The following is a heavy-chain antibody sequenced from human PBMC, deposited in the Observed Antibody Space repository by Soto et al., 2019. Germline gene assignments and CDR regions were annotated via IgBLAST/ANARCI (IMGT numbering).Heavy chain of an antibody. D-gene: IGHD2-15*01. Sequence: PSETLSLTCAVSGGFTSTNNWWSWVHQPPGKGLEWIGDAYHSGSTEYNPSLKSRVSISVDKSKNQSSRKLTSATGAHPPVDYFARSPPRSNSGGSGSFEYWGKGSMVTVSS. CDR2: AYHSGST. V-gene: IGHV4-4*02. J-gene: IGHJ4*01. CDR1: GGFTSTNNW. CDR3: ARSPPRSNSGGSGSFEY.